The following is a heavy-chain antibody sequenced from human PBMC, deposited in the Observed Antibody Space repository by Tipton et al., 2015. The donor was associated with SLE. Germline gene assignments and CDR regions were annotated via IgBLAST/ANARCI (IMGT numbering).Heavy chain of an antibody. CDR1: GGSFSGYY. J-gene: IGHJ2*01. CDR2: INHSGST. D-gene: IGHD6-13*01. CDR3: ARVAAAHPHWYFDL. Sequence: TLSLTCAVYGGSFSGYYWSWIRRPPGKGLEWIGEINHSGSTNYNPPLKSRVTISVDTSKNQFSLKLSSVTAADTAVYYCARVAAAHPHWYFDLWGQGTLVTVSS. V-gene: IGHV4-34*01.